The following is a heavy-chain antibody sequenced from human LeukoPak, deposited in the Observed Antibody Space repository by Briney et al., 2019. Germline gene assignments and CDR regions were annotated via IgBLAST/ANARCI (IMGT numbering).Heavy chain of an antibody. CDR3: SREGSYYDSSGDAFDI. V-gene: IGHV3-21*01. CDR2: ISVSGTYI. D-gene: IGHD3-22*01. CDR1: GFTFSRNG. Sequence: GGSLRLSCAASGFTFSRNGMAWVRQAPGKGLEWVSSISVSGTYIYYSDSVKGRFTISRDNAKNSLYLQMHSLRADDTAAYYCSREGSYYDSSGDAFDIWGQGTMVTVSS. J-gene: IGHJ3*02.